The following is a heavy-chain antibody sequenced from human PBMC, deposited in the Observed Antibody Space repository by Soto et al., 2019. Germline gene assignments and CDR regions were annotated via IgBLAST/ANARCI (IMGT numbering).Heavy chain of an antibody. J-gene: IGHJ4*02. D-gene: IGHD5-18*01. Sequence: PSETLSLTCTVSGGSISSYYWSWIRQPPGKGLEWIGYIYYSGSTNYNPSLKSRVTISVDTSKNQFSLKLSSVTAADTAVYYCAKDQLFAMVSYFDYWGQGTLVTVSS. CDR3: AKDQLFAMVSYFDY. V-gene: IGHV4-59*12. CDR2: IYYSGST. CDR1: GGSISSYY.